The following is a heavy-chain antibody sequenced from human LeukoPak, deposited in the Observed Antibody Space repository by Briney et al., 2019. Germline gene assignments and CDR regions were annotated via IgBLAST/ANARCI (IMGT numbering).Heavy chain of an antibody. CDR2: IYSGGST. CDR1: GFTVSSNY. J-gene: IGHJ4*02. Sequence: PGGSLRLSCAASGFTVSSNYMSWVRQAPGKGLEWVSVIYSGGSTYYADSVKGRFTISRDNSKNTLYLQMNSLRAEDTAVYYCARSPSDWNDDYFDYWGQGTLVTVSS. D-gene: IGHD1-1*01. CDR3: ARSPSDWNDDYFDY. V-gene: IGHV3-66*01.